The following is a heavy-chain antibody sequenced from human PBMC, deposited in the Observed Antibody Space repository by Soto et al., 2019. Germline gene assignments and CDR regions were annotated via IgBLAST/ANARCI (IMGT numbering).Heavy chain of an antibody. CDR1: GGSISNYY. CDR3: ARQRRDFDY. Sequence: SETLSLTCTVSGGSISNYYWSWIRQPPGKGLQWIGYIFSSGSTNYNPSLKSRVTISVNTSKNQFSLNLNSVTAADTAVYYCARQRRDFDYWGQGSLVTVS. V-gene: IGHV4-59*08. J-gene: IGHJ4*02. CDR2: IFSSGST.